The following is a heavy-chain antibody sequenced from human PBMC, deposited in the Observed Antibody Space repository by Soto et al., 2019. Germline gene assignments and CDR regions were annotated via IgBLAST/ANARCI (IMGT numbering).Heavy chain of an antibody. CDR2: IIPLFGTA. Sequence: VKVSCKASGVTFSSETLGWVRQAPGQGLEWVGGIIPLFGTASYAQKFQGRVTITADESTSTVYMELSSLRSDDTAVYFCATELGENPASPFDAWGQGTLVTVSS. CDR1: GVTFSSET. D-gene: IGHD3-10*01. J-gene: IGHJ4*02. V-gene: IGHV1-69*13. CDR3: ATELGENPASPFDA.